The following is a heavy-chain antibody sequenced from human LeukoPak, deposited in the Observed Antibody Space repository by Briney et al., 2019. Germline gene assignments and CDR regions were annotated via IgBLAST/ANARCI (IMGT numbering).Heavy chain of an antibody. CDR2: IYYSGIT. CDR1: GGSISSYY. CDR3: ARGGYYGSGNDFRFDP. D-gene: IGHD3-10*01. Sequence: SETLSLTCTVSGGSISSYYWSWIRQPPGKGLEWIGYIYYSGITNYNPSLKSRVTISVDTSKNQFSLKLYSVTAADTAVYYCARGGYYGSGNDFRFDPWGQGTLVTVSS. J-gene: IGHJ5*02. V-gene: IGHV4-59*01.